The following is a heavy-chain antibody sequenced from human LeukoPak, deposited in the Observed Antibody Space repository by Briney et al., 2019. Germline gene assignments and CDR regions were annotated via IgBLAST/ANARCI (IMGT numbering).Heavy chain of an antibody. CDR1: GFTFSSYS. D-gene: IGHD3-3*01. CDR3: ARGHFGVVLDY. Sequence: GGSLRLSCEGSGFTFSSYSMIWVREAPGKGLEWVSSIRGDSTETRHADSLMGRFTIYRDNAKKSLYLQMNSLRAEDTAVYYCARGHFGVVLDYWGQGTLVTVSS. V-gene: IGHV3-21*01. J-gene: IGHJ4*02. CDR2: IRGDSTET.